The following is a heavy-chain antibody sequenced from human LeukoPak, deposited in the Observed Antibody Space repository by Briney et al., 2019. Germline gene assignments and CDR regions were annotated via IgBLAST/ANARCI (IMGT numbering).Heavy chain of an antibody. CDR1: GLTVNSNY. V-gene: IGHV3-53*01. D-gene: IGHD5-24*01. CDR2: IYSGGTT. CDR3: ARALLVRNGYNYSPNYFGY. J-gene: IGHJ4*02. Sequence: GGSLRLSCAASGLTVNSNYMNWVRQAPGKGLQWVSVIYSGGTTYYADSVKGRFTISRDNSKNTLYLQMNSLRAEDTAVYYCARALLVRNGYNYSPNYFGYWGQGTLVTVSS.